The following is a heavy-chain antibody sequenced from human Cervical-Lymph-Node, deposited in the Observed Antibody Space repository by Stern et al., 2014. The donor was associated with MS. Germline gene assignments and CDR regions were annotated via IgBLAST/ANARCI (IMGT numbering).Heavy chain of an antibody. CDR3: ARDKALYEYGILDY. CDR1: GFSLNNDG. CDR2: IWNDGSNT. D-gene: IGHD4/OR15-4a*01. Sequence: VQLVESGGGVVQPGRSLRLSCAASGFSLNNDGMHWVRQAPGKGLEWVAAIWNDGSNTYYADSVKGRFTISRDNSKNTLYLQMNSLRAEDTAVYYCARDKALYEYGILDYWGQGTLVTVSS. V-gene: IGHV3-33*01. J-gene: IGHJ4*02.